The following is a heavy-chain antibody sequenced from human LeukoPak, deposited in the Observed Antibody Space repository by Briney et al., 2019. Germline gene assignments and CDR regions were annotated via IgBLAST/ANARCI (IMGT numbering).Heavy chain of an antibody. D-gene: IGHD4-23*01. CDR3: AAYGGLLDF. J-gene: IGHJ4*02. Sequence: GGSLRLSCAASGFTFSSYWMSWVRQAPGKGLEWVANINQHGTDKYYVDSVRGRFTISRDNAKNSLYLQMNSLRAEDTAVYYCAAYGGLLDFWGQGTLVTVSS. CDR2: INQHGTDK. CDR1: GFTFSSYW. V-gene: IGHV3-7*05.